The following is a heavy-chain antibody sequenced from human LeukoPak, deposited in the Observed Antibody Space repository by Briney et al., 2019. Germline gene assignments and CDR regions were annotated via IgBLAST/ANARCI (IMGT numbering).Heavy chain of an antibody. CDR2: ISWNSGSI. V-gene: IGHV3-9*03. D-gene: IGHD3-22*01. CDR1: GFTFDDYA. J-gene: IGHJ4*02. CDR3: AKGYYYDSSGYFDY. Sequence: GGSLRLSCAGSGFTFDDYARHWLRQAPGKGGEGVSGISWNSGSIGSADSVKGRFTIYRDNAKNSLYLQMNSLRAEDMALYYCAKGYYYDSSGYFDYWGQGTLVTVSS.